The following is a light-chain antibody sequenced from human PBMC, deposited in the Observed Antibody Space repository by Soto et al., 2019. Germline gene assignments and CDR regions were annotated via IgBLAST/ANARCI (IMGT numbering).Light chain of an antibody. CDR1: SSDIGGYNY. CDR2: DVT. CDR3: CSYAGSYSLV. J-gene: IGLJ2*01. V-gene: IGLV2-11*01. Sequence: QSALTQPRSVSGSHGQSVIISCTGTSSDIGGYNYVSWYQHHPGKAPKLMIYDVTTRPSGVPDRFSGSKSGNTASLAISGLQAEDEADYYCCSYAGSYSLVFGGGTKLTVL.